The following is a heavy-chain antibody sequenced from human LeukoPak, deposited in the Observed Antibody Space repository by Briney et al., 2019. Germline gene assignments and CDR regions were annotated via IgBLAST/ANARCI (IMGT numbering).Heavy chain of an antibody. CDR3: ARERGGSYSGIDY. Sequence: SQTLSLTCVISGDSVSSNSAAWNWIRQSPSRGLEWLGRTYHRSRCYYDYAISVKSRITINPDTSKNQVSMQLNSVTPEDTAVYYCARERGGSYSGIDYWGQGTLVTVSS. CDR1: GDSVSSNSAA. CDR2: TYHRSRCYY. D-gene: IGHD1-26*01. J-gene: IGHJ4*02. V-gene: IGHV6-1*01.